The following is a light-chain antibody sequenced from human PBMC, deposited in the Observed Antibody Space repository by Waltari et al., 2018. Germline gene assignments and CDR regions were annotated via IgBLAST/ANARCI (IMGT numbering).Light chain of an antibody. CDR3: AAWDDSLSGPV. V-gene: IGLV1-47*01. CDR1: SSNLGSNY. CDR2: RNN. J-gene: IGLJ3*02. Sequence: QSVLTQQPSASGTPGQRVPISCSGSSSNLGSNYVYWYQQLPGTAPKLLIYRNNQRPSGVPDRFSGSKSGTSASLAISGLRSEDEADYYCAAWDDSLSGPVFGGGTKLTVL.